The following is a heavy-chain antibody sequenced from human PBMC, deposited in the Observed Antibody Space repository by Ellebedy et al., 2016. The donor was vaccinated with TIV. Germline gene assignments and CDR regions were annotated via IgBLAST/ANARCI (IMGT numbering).Heavy chain of an antibody. D-gene: IGHD3-16*01. J-gene: IGHJ4*02. V-gene: IGHV3-74*01. CDR3: ARDHPRGIENFDY. CDR1: GFTFSSYW. Sequence: GESLKISCAASGFTFSSYWMPWVRHAPGKGLVWVSRINSDGSSTSYEDSVKGRFTISRDNAKNTLSLQMNSLRAEDTAVYYCARDHPRGIENFDYWGQGTLVTVSS. CDR2: INSDGSST.